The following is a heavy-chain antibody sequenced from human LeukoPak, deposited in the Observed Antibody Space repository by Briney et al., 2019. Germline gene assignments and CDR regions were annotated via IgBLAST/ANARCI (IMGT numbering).Heavy chain of an antibody. D-gene: IGHD6-13*01. CDR1: GYTFTSYG. CDR3: AREGIYSSGWSMDGRFDY. J-gene: IGHJ4*02. V-gene: IGHV1-18*01. CDR2: ISAYNGNT. Sequence: GASVRVSCKASGYTFTSYGISGVRQAPGQGLEWMGWISAYNGNTNYAQKLQGRVTKTTDTSTSTAYMEPRSLRSDDTAVYYCAREGIYSSGWSMDGRFDYWGQGTLVTVSS.